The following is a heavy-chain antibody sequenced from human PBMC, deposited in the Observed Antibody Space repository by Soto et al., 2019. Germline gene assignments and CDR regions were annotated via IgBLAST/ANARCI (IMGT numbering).Heavy chain of an antibody. V-gene: IGHV1-18*01. Sequence: ASVKVSCKASGYTFTSYGISWVRQAPGQGLEWMGWISPYIGNTNYAQKLQGRVTITTDESTSTAYMELSSLRSEDTAVYYCARELSSSRYYYYGMDVWGQGTTVTVSS. J-gene: IGHJ6*02. D-gene: IGHD6-6*01. CDR2: ISPYIGNT. CDR3: ARELSSSRYYYYGMDV. CDR1: GYTFTSYG.